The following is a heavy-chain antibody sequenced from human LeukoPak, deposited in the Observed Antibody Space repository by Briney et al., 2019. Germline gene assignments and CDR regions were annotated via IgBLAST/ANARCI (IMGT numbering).Heavy chain of an antibody. CDR2: IYYSGST. CDR1: GGSISSSSYY. Sequence: PSETLSLTCTVSGGSISSSSYYWGWIRQPPGKGLEWIGSIYYSGSTYYNPSLKSRVTISVDTSKNQFSLKLSSVTAADTAVYYCARGAYYYGSRTNWFDPWGQGTLVTVSS. D-gene: IGHD3-10*01. J-gene: IGHJ5*02. CDR3: ARGAYYYGSRTNWFDP. V-gene: IGHV4-39*07.